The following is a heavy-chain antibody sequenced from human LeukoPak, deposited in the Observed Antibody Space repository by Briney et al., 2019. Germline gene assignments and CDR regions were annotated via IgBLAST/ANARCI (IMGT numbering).Heavy chain of an antibody. Sequence: ASVKVSRKSSGYTFTGYYMHWVRQAPGRGLEWMGWINPNSGVTNYAQKFQGRVTMTRDTSISTAYMELSRLRSDDTAVYYCARTYYDSSGYVPFDYWGQGTLVTVSS. V-gene: IGHV1-2*02. CDR3: ARTYYDSSGYVPFDY. CDR1: GYTFTGYY. D-gene: IGHD3-22*01. J-gene: IGHJ4*02. CDR2: INPNSGVT.